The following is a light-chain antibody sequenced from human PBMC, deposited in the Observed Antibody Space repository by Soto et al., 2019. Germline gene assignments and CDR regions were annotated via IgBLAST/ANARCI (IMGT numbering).Light chain of an antibody. CDR3: SSYTSSSPFV. CDR1: SSDVGGYNY. Sequence: QSFLTQPASVSGSPGQSITISCTGTSSDVGGYNYVSWYQQHPAKAPKLMIYEVNNRPSGVSNRFSGSKSGNTASLTISGLQAEDEADYYCSSYTSSSPFVFGTGTRSPS. V-gene: IGLV2-14*01. CDR2: EVN. J-gene: IGLJ1*01.